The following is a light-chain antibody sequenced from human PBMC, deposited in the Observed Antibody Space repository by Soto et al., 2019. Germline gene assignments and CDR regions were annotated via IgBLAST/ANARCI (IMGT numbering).Light chain of an antibody. V-gene: IGLV1-44*01. CDR3: AAWDDSLRSV. CDR2: SNN. CDR1: SSNIGSNT. Sequence: QSVLTQPPSASGSPGQRVTISCSGRSSNIGSNTVNWYQQLPGTAPKLLIYSNNQRPSGVPDRFSGSKSGTSASLAISGLQSEDEADYYCAAWDDSLRSVFGTGTKVTVL. J-gene: IGLJ1*01.